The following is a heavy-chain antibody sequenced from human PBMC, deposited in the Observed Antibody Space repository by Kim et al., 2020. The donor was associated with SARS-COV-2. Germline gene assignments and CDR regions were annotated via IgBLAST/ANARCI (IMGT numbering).Heavy chain of an antibody. D-gene: IGHD3-9*01. CDR2: INSDGSST. J-gene: IGHJ6*02. CDR3: ARGQKGVGLRYFDWLGQGDYGMDV. CDR1: GFTFSSYW. V-gene: IGHV3-74*01. Sequence: GGSLRLSCAASGFTFSSYWMHWVRQAPGKGLVWVSRINSDGSSTSYADSVKGRFTISRDNAKNTLYLQMNSLRAEDTAVYYCARGQKGVGLRYFDWLGQGDYGMDVWGQGTTVTVSS.